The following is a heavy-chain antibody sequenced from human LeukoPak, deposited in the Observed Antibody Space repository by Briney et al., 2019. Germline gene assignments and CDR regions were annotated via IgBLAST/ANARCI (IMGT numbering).Heavy chain of an antibody. J-gene: IGHJ4*02. Sequence: GGSLRLSCAASGFTLSDFWMSWVRQAPGKGLEWVANMNQDGSDKNYVDSVKGRFTISRDNAKNSLYLQMNSLRAEDTAVYYCARDLGYSSGPYYFDYWGQGTLVTVSS. V-gene: IGHV3-7*01. CDR3: ARDLGYSSGPYYFDY. D-gene: IGHD6-19*01. CDR1: GFTLSDFW. CDR2: MNQDGSDK.